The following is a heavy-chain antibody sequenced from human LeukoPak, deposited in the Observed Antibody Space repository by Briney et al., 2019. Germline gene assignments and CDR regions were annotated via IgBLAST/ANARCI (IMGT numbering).Heavy chain of an antibody. J-gene: IGHJ4*02. V-gene: IGHV4-59*08. CDR2: IYYSGST. Sequence: PSETLSLTCTVSGGSVTSYYWSWIRQPPGKGLEWIGSIYYSGSTNYNPSLKSGVTISVDKSKNQFSLKLSSVSAADTAVYFCTYGHPFDYWVQG. CDR3: TYGHPFDY. CDR1: GGSVTSYY. D-gene: IGHD2-21*01.